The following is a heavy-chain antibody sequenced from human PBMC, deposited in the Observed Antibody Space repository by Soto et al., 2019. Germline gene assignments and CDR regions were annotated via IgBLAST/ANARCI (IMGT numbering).Heavy chain of an antibody. Sequence: ASVKVSCKASGYTFTGYYMHWVRQAPGQGLEWMGWINPSSGGTNYAQKFQGWVTMTRDTSISTAYMELSRLRSDDTAVYYCAREESGEGYSSSWYSDYWGQGTLVTVSS. V-gene: IGHV1-2*04. CDR1: GYTFTGYY. CDR2: INPSSGGT. CDR3: AREESGEGYSSSWYSDY. D-gene: IGHD6-13*01. J-gene: IGHJ4*02.